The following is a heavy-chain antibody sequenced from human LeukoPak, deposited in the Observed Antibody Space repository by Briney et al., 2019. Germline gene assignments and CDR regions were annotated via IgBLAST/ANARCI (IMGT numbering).Heavy chain of an antibody. D-gene: IGHD3-3*01. CDR1: GGSISSYY. Sequence: SETLSLTCTVSGGSISSYYWSWIRQPPGKGLEWIGYIYYSGSTNYNPSLKGRVTISVDTSKNQFSLKLSSVTAADTAVYYCARDRYYDFWSGSNVANYDYYYMDVWGKGTTVTVSS. J-gene: IGHJ6*03. V-gene: IGHV4-59*01. CDR3: ARDRYYDFWSGSNVANYDYYYMDV. CDR2: IYYSGST.